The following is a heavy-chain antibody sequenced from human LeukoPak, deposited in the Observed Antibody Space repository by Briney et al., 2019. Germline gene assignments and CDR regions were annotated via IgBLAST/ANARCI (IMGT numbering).Heavy chain of an antibody. CDR3: AKDLWLGWYFDL. CDR1: GFTFSSYA. CDR2: ISYDGSNK. J-gene: IGHJ2*01. D-gene: IGHD2/OR15-2a*01. V-gene: IGHV3-30*04. Sequence: GGSLRLSCAASGFTFSSYAMHWVRQAPGKGLEWVAVISYDGSNKYYADSVKGRFTISRDNSKNTLYLQMNSLRAEDTAVYYCAKDLWLGWYFDLWGRGTLVTVSS.